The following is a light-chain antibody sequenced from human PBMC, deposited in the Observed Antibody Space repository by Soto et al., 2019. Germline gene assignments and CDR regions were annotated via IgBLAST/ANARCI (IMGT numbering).Light chain of an antibody. V-gene: IGKV3-20*01. CDR2: GVF. Sequence: EIVVTQSTGTLSLSPGERATLSCRASQRVSSNDLAWYQQKPGQAPRLLIYGVFSRATGIPDRFSGSGSGTDFTLTISRLEPEDFSVYFCQQYSDSLYTFGQGTKLEIK. CDR1: QRVSSND. CDR3: QQYSDSLYT. J-gene: IGKJ2*01.